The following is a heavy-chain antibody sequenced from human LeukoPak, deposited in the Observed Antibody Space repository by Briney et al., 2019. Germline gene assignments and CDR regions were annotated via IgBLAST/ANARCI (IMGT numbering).Heavy chain of an antibody. Sequence: GGSLRLSCAASGFTFSRYWMSWVRQAPGKGLEWVANINEDGSQSYYVDSVKGRFAISRDNARNSLYLQINSLRVEDTAVYYCGRDGSRHQVSTSYWGQGTLVTVSS. D-gene: IGHD5/OR15-5a*01. CDR2: INEDGSQS. V-gene: IGHV3-7*01. CDR1: GFTFSRYW. CDR3: GRDGSRHQVSTSY. J-gene: IGHJ4*02.